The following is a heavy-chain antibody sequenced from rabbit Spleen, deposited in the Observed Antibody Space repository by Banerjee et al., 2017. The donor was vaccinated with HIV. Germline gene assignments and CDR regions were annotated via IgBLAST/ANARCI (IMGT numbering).Heavy chain of an antibody. CDR1: GFDLSSSDY. Sequence: QSLEESGGGLVQPEGSLALTCKASGFDLSSSDYICWVRQAPGKGLEWIGAIYTGRGGTDYANWVNGRFTISSDNAQYTVDLQMHSLTAADTATYFCARDLPEIVGWNFYLWGPGTLVTVS. CDR2: IYTGRGGT. CDR3: ARDLPEIVGWNFYL. D-gene: IGHD1-1*01. J-gene: IGHJ4*01. V-gene: IGHV1S43*01.